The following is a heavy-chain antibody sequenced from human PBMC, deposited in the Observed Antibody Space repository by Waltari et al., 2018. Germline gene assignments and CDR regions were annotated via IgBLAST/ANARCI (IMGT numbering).Heavy chain of an antibody. CDR1: GFTFSSYA. D-gene: IGHD3-22*01. J-gene: IGHJ4*02. CDR2: ISYDGSNK. V-gene: IGHV3-30-3*01. CDR3: ARGSGYLDY. Sequence: LVESGGGVVQPGRSLRLSCAASGFTFSSYAMHWVRQAPGKGLEWVAVISYDGSNKYYADSVKGRFTISRDNSKNTLYLQMNSLRAEDTAVYYCARGSGYLDYWGQGTLVTVSS.